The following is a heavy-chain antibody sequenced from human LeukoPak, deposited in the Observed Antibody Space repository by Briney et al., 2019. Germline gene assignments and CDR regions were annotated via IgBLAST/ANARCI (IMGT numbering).Heavy chain of an antibody. J-gene: IGHJ4*02. CDR1: GFTFRSYW. V-gene: IGHV3-7*01. Sequence: PGGSLRLSCAASGFTFRSYWMSWVRQAPGKGLEWVANINQGGSVKYYVDSVKGRFTISRDDAKNSLYVQMNSLRAEDTAVYYCAKGPGFYFDSWGQGTLVTVSS. CDR3: AKGPGFYFDS. CDR2: INQGGSVK.